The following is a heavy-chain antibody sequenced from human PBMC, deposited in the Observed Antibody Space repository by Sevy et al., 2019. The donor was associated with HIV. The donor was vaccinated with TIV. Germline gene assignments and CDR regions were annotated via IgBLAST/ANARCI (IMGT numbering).Heavy chain of an antibody. Sequence: GGSLSLSCAASGFTFSDYYMSWIRQAPGKGLEWVSYISRSGSTINYAGSVKGRFTISRDNAKNSMYLQINSLRAEDTAVYYCARENTMIEEPGWFDPWGQGTLVTVSS. CDR3: ARENTMIEEPGWFDP. CDR1: GFTFSDYY. D-gene: IGHD3-22*01. V-gene: IGHV3-11*01. J-gene: IGHJ5*02. CDR2: ISRSGSTI.